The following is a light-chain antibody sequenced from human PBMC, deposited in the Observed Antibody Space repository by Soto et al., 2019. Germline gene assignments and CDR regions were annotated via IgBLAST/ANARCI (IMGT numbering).Light chain of an antibody. J-gene: IGLJ1*01. CDR3: YSYRGYYTRV. V-gene: IGLV2-14*01. CDR1: SSDVGGYNF. Sequence: QSVLTQPASVSGSPGQSITISCTGTSSDVGGYNFVSWYQQHPGRAPKLLIYEVSRRPSGVSNSFSGSKSGDTASLTISGLQAEDEADYYCYSYRGYYTRVFGTGTTVTVL. CDR2: EVS.